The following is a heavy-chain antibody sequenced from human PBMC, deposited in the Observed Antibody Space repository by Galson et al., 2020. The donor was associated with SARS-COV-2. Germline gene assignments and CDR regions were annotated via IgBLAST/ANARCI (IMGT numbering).Heavy chain of an antibody. CDR2: IYHSGST. J-gene: IGHJ3*02. Sequence: SETLSLTCAVSGGSISSSNWRRWVRQPPGKGLEWTGEIYHSGSTNYNPSLKSRVTISVDKSKNQFSLKLSSVTAADPAVYYCARGPVGNYYDSSPWRAFDICGQGTMVTVSS. V-gene: IGHV4-4*02. D-gene: IGHD3-22*01. CDR1: GGSISSSNW. CDR3: ARGPVGNYYDSSPWRAFDI.